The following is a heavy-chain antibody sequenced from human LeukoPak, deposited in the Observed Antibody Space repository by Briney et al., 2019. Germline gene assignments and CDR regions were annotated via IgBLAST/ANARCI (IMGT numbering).Heavy chain of an antibody. CDR3: ARVRPRGWVAFDI. D-gene: IGHD1-26*01. J-gene: IGHJ3*02. V-gene: IGHV6-1*01. CDR2: TYYRSKWYN. Sequence: SQTLSVTCAISGDSVCSNSAAWNWIRRSPSRGLEWLGRTYYRSKWYNDYAVSVKSRITINPDTSKNQFSLQLNSVTPEDTAVYYCARVRPRGWVAFDIWGQGTMVTVSS. CDR1: GDSVCSNSAA.